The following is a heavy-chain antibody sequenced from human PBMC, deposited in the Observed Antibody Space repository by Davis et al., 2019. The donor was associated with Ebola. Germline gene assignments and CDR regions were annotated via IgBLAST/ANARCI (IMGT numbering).Heavy chain of an antibody. CDR2: ISSNGGST. J-gene: IGHJ4*02. CDR3: VRAAAYCDSTSCYTSYYFDY. D-gene: IGHD2-2*02. Sequence: GESLKISCSASGFTFSSYAMHWVRQAPGKGLEYVSAISSNGGSTYYVDSVKGRITISRDSSKNTVHLQMSSLSAEDTAVYYCVRAAAYCDSTSCYTSYYFDYWGQGTLVTVSS. V-gene: IGHV3-64D*08. CDR1: GFTFSSYA.